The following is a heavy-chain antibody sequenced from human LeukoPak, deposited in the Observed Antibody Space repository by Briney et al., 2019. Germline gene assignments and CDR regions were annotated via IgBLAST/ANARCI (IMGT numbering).Heavy chain of an antibody. Sequence: GGSLRLSCAASGFTFSSYGMHWVRQAPGKGLEWVAVISYDGSNKYYADSVKGRFTISRDNSKNTLYLQMNSLRAEDTAGDFCSEDSHPYLWGGSCYSFDYWGQGTLVTVSS. CDR1: GFTFSSYG. V-gene: IGHV3-30*18. CDR2: ISYDGSNK. CDR3: SEDSHPYLWGGSCYSFDY. J-gene: IGHJ4*02. D-gene: IGHD2-15*01.